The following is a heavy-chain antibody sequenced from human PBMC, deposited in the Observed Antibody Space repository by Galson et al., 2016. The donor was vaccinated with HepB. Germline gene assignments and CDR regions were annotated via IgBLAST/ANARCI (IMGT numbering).Heavy chain of an antibody. Sequence: SLRLSCAASGFTFSNFAMSWVRQAPGKGLQWVSTIFGRGGGTYYADSVKGRFTISRDNSKNTLYLQMNSLRPEDTAVYYCAKNEGWEVQNYNFDHWGQGTLVTVSS. CDR1: GFTFSNFA. J-gene: IGHJ4*02. V-gene: IGHV3-23*01. CDR2: IFGRGGGT. D-gene: IGHD1-1*01. CDR3: AKNEGWEVQNYNFDH.